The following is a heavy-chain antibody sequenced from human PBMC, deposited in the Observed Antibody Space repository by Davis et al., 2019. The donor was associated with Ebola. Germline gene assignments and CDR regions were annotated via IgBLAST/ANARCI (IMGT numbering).Heavy chain of an antibody. Sequence: GESLKISCAASGFAFSSYDMHWLRHATGKGLEWVSAIGTAGDTYYPGSVKGRFTISRDNAKNSLYLQMNSLRAEDTAVYYCARDLRVTMVRGVIIEAFGMDVWGQGTTVTVSS. CDR2: IGTAGDT. D-gene: IGHD3-10*01. CDR1: GFAFSSYD. V-gene: IGHV3-13*01. CDR3: ARDLRVTMVRGVIIEAFGMDV. J-gene: IGHJ6*02.